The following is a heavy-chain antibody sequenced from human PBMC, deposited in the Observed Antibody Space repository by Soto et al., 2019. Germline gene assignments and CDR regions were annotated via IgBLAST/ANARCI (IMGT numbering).Heavy chain of an antibody. CDR3: TRLVVVATSGYVGFDH. V-gene: IGHV4-39*01. CDR2: MSYSGST. Sequence: SESMSVTCSVSGCSIFIIYYYWGWIRQAPGKGLEWIGSMSYSGSTLHNPSLRSRVTMSVDTPNSQFSLKLTSVTATDTALYYCTRLVVVATSGYVGFDHWGQGSLVTVSS. J-gene: IGHJ4*02. CDR1: GCSIFIIYYY. D-gene: IGHD2-15*01.